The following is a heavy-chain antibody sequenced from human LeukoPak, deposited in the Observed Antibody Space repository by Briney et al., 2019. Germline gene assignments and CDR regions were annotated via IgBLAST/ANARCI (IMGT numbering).Heavy chain of an antibody. Sequence: PSETLSLTCAVYGGSFSGYYWSWIRQPPGKGLEWIGEINHSGSTNYNPSLKSRVTISVDTSKNQFSLKLSSVTAADTAVYYCARAGRPLEYFQHWGQGTLVTVSS. CDR3: ARAGRPLEYFQH. D-gene: IGHD3-10*01. CDR2: INHSGST. J-gene: IGHJ1*01. V-gene: IGHV4-34*01. CDR1: GGSFSGYY.